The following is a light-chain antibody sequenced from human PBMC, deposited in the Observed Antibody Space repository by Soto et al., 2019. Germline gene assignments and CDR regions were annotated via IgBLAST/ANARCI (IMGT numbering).Light chain of an antibody. V-gene: IGKV3-20*01. Sequence: EIGLTQSPGTLSLSPGERATLSCRASQSVSGIYLAWYQQKAGQAPRLLIYGASTRATGIPDRFSGGGSGTDFTLTITSLEPEDFAVYYCQQYGTSLWTFGRGTKVEIK. CDR3: QQYGTSLWT. CDR2: GAS. CDR1: QSVSGIY. J-gene: IGKJ1*01.